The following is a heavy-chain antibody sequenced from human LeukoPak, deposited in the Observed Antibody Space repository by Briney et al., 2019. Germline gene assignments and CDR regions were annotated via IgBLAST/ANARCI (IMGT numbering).Heavy chain of an antibody. V-gene: IGHV3-30*02. Sequence: GGSLRLSCAASGFTFSSYGMHWVRQAPGKGLEWVAFIRYDGSNKYYADSVKGRFTISRDNSKNTLYLQMNSLRAEDTAVYYCATIGMVAYYFDYWGQGTLVTVSS. CDR1: GFTFSSYG. D-gene: IGHD1-26*01. J-gene: IGHJ4*02. CDR2: IRYDGSNK. CDR3: ATIGMVAYYFDY.